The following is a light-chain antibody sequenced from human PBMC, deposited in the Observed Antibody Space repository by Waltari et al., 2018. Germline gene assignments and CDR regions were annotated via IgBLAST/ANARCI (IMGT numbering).Light chain of an antibody. CDR2: AVT. Sequence: QSALTQPASVSGSPGQSITISCTGTSSDIATYNYVSWYQQHPGKAPRLMIFAVTNLPSGVSNRFSGSESGNTASLTISGLQPEDEGDYYCTSYTSSITWVFGGGTKLTVL. CDR3: TSYTSSITWV. CDR1: SSDIATYNY. V-gene: IGLV2-14*01. J-gene: IGLJ3*02.